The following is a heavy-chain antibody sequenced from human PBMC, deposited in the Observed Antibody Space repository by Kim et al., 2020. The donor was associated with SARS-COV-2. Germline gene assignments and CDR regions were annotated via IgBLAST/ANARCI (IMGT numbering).Heavy chain of an antibody. CDR2: IYYSGST. D-gene: IGHD6-13*01. J-gene: IGHJ4*02. Sequence: SETLSLTCTVSGGSISSSSYYWGWIRQPPGKGLEWIGSIYYSGSTYYNPSLKSRVTISVDTSKNQFSLKLSSVTAADTAVYYCARELSAAASDYWGQGTRVTVSS. CDR3: ARELSAAASDY. V-gene: IGHV4-39*07. CDR1: GGSISSSSYY.